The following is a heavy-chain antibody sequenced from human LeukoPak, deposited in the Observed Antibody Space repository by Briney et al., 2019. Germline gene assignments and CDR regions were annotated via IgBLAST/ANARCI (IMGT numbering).Heavy chain of an antibody. CDR3: ARIMRVDYGTYYFDY. CDR2: ARNRGNGYTT. J-gene: IGHJ4*02. CDR1: GFTFSGHY. D-gene: IGHD4/OR15-4a*01. V-gene: IGHV3-72*01. Sequence: GGSLRLSCAASGFTFSGHYIDWVRQAPGKGLEWVGRARNRGNGYTTQYAASVKGRFTFSRDDSENTVYLQMNSLKTEDAAVYFCARIMRVDYGTYYFDYWGQGTLVTVSS.